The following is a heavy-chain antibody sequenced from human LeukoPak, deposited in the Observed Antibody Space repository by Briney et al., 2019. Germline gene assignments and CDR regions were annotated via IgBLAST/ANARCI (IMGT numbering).Heavy chain of an antibody. J-gene: IGHJ5*02. CDR2: IYYSGST. V-gene: IGHV4-59*01. CDR3: ARVRMHGWFDP. Sequence: SETLSLTCTVSGGSISSYYWSWIRQPPGKGLEWIGYIYYSGSTNYNPSLKSRVTISVDTSENQFSLKLSSVTAADTAVYYCARVRMHGWFDPWGQGTLVTVSS. CDR1: GGSISSYY.